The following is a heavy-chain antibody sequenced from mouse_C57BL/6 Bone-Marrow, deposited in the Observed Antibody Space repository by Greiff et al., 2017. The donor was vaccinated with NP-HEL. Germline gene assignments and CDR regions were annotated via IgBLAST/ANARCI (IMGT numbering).Heavy chain of an antibody. CDR2: ISNGGGST. V-gene: IGHV5-12*01. J-gene: IGHJ2*01. CDR1: GFTFSDYY. Sequence: EVLLVESGGGLVQPGGSLKLSCAASGFTFSDYYMYWVRQTPEKRLEWVAYISNGGGSTYYPATVKGRFTISRDNAKNTLSLQMSRLKSEDKAMYYCAREGFSWYFDYWGQGTTLTVSS. D-gene: IGHD3-3*01. CDR3: AREGFSWYFDY.